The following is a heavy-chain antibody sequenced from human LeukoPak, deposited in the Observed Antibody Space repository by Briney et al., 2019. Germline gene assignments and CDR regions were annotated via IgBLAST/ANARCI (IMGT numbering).Heavy chain of an antibody. J-gene: IGHJ4*02. CDR3: ARAVWNYVYYFAY. V-gene: IGHV4-39*07. CDR1: GVTISSSSYD. D-gene: IGHD1-7*01. Sequence: SETLSLTCTVSGVTISSSSYDWGCIRQPPGKGLEWIGSIYYSGSTYYNPSLKSRVTISVDTSKNHCSLKRRSGTAADTAVYYCARAVWNYVYYFAYWGQGTLVTVSS. CDR2: IYYSGST.